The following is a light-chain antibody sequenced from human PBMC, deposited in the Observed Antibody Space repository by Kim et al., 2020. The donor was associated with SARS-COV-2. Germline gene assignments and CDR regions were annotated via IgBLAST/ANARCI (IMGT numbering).Light chain of an antibody. CDR2: AAS. V-gene: IGKV1-8*01. Sequence: STGDRVTITCRASQGISSYLAWYQQKPGKAPKLLIYAASTLQSGVPSRFSGSGSGTDFTLTISCLQSEDFATYYCQQYYSYPPRTFGQGTKVDIK. CDR3: QQYYSYPPRT. J-gene: IGKJ1*01. CDR1: QGISSY.